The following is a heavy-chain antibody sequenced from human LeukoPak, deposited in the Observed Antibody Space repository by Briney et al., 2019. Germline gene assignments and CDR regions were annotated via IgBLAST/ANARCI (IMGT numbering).Heavy chain of an antibody. Sequence: SETLSLTCTVSGGSLSSYYWSWIRQPPGKGLEWIGSIYYSGTTYYNPSLKSRVTMSVDTSKNQFSLKVTSISAADTAVYYCARTTLPGSSSGWYGGGAFDIWGQGTMVTVSS. V-gene: IGHV4-59*04. CDR1: GGSLSSYY. CDR3: ARTTLPGSSSGWYGGGAFDI. D-gene: IGHD6-19*01. J-gene: IGHJ3*02. CDR2: IYYSGTT.